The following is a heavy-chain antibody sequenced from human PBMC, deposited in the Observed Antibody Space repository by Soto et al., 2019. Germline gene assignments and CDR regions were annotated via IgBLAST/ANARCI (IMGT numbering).Heavy chain of an antibody. CDR2: INNNNGAAT. CDR1: GFNFKNYA. V-gene: IGHV3-23*01. Sequence: GSLSLSCAAFGFNFKNYAMTWVRPAPGTGLAWVSTINNNNGAATYYEDSFTGRFTITSDNSRSMVYLQMNSLRVEDTARYYCTKLTADTSYRHIDCWGQGSQVTVSS. J-gene: IGHJ4*02. CDR3: TKLTADTSYRHIDC.